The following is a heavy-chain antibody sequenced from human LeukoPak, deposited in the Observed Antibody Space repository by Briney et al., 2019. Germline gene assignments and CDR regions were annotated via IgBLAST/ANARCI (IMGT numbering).Heavy chain of an antibody. CDR2: IYYSGST. V-gene: IGHV4-39*07. D-gene: IGHD3-22*01. CDR3: ARDPDYYDSSGFTDY. Sequence: SETLSLTCTVSGGSISSSSYYWGWIRQPPGKVLEWIGSIYYSGSTYYNPSLKSRVTISVDTSKNQFSLKLSSVTAADTAVYYCARDPDYYDSSGFTDYWGQGTLVTVSS. J-gene: IGHJ4*02. CDR1: GGSISSSSYY.